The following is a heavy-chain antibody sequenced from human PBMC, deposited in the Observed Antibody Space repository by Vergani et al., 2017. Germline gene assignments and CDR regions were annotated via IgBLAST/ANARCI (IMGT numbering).Heavy chain of an antibody. CDR3: ARGESHDAFDI. CDR2: INHSGST. J-gene: IGHJ3*02. CDR1: GGSFSGYY. V-gene: IGHV4-34*01. Sequence: QVQLQQWGAGLLKPSETLSLTCAVHGGSFSGYYWSWIRQPPGKGLEWIGEINHSGSTNYNPSLKSRVTISVDTSKNQFSLKLSSVTAADTAVYYCARGESHDAFDIWGQGTMVTVSS.